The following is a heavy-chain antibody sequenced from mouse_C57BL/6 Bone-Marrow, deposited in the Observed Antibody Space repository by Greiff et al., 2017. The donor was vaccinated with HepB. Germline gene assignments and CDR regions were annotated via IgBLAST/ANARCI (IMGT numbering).Heavy chain of an antibody. CDR3: ARRGYGSSYVRYAMDY. D-gene: IGHD1-1*01. Sequence: VQLQQPGAELVKPGASVKMSCKASGYTFTSYWITWVKQRPGQGLEWIGDIYPGSGSTNYNEKFKSKATLTVDTSSSTAYMQLSSLTSEDSAVYYCARRGYGSSYVRYAMDYWGQGTSVTVSS. CDR2: IYPGSGST. CDR1: GYTFTSYW. V-gene: IGHV1-55*01. J-gene: IGHJ4*01.